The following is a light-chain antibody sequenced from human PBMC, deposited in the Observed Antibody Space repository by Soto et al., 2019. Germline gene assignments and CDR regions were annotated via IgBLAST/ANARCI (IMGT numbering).Light chain of an antibody. V-gene: IGLV2-14*01. CDR1: SSDVGSYNY. J-gene: IGLJ1*01. CDR2: DVS. Sequence: LTQPASVSGSPGQSITISCTGASSDVGSYNYVSWYQQHSGKAPKLMIYDVSNRPSGVSNRFSGSKSGNTASLTISGLQAEDEADYYCSSYTSSSTLLVFGTGTKVTVL. CDR3: SSYTSSSTLLV.